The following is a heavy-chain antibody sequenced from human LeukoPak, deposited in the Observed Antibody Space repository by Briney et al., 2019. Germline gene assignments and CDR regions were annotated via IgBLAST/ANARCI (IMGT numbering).Heavy chain of an antibody. CDR2: IYWDDDK. Sequence: ESGPTLVNPTQTLTLTCTLSGFSLRSRGMGVGWIRQPPGKALEWLSLIYWDDDKRYSPSLKSRLSITKDTSKNQVVLTMTNMDPVDTATYYCAHSEDTALVHDAFDIWGQGTMVTVSS. D-gene: IGHD5-18*01. V-gene: IGHV2-5*02. CDR3: AHSEDTALVHDAFDI. J-gene: IGHJ3*02. CDR1: GFSLRSRGMG.